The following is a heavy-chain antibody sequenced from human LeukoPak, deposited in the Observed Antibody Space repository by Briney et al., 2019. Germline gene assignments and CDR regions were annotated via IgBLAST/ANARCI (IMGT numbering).Heavy chain of an antibody. CDR1: GGPIGSSSYF. CDR3: ARVWGIAVLVPYYFGF. CDR2: IFFSGSA. V-gene: IGHV4-39*07. Sequence: SETLSLTCSVSGGPIGSSSYFWGWIRQPPGKGLEWIGSIFFSGSAYYNPSLKSRVTISVDTSKNQFSLKLSSVTAADTAVYYCARVWGIAVLVPYYFGFWGQGALVTVSS. D-gene: IGHD6-19*01. J-gene: IGHJ4*02.